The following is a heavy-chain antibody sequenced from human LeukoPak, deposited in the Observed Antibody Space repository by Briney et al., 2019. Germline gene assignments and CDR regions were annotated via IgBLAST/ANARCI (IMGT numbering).Heavy chain of an antibody. Sequence: SETLSLTCTVSGGSNSSYYWSWIRQPPGKGLEWIGYIYYSGSTNYNPSLKSRVTISVDTSKNQFSLKLSSVTAADTAVYYCAREAMPYYFDYWGQGTLVTVSS. CDR3: AREAMPYYFDY. CDR1: GGSNSSYY. D-gene: IGHD2-2*01. CDR2: IYYSGST. V-gene: IGHV4-59*01. J-gene: IGHJ4*02.